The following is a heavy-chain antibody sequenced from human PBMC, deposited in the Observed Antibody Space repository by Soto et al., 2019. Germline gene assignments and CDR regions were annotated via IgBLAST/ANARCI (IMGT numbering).Heavy chain of an antibody. Sequence: PGGSLRLSSAASGFTFSSYWMHWVRQAPGKGLEWVGRIKSKTDGGTTDYAAPVKGRFTISRDDSKNTLYLQMNSLKTEDTAVYYCTTDIIHIAVAGSYFDDWGQGSLVTVSS. J-gene: IGHJ4*02. V-gene: IGHV3-15*01. D-gene: IGHD6-19*01. CDR1: GFTFSSYW. CDR3: TTDIIHIAVAGSYFDD. CDR2: IKSKTDGGTT.